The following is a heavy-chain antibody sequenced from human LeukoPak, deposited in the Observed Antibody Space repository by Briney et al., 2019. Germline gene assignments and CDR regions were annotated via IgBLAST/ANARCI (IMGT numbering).Heavy chain of an antibody. CDR3: AGDAEITMVRGVPFDP. Sequence: SETLSLTCTVSGGSISSYYWSWIRQPAGKGLEWIGRIYTSGSTNYNPSLKSRVTMSVDTSKNQFSLKLSSVTAADTAVYYCAGDAEITMVRGVPFDPWGQGTLVTVSS. CDR2: IYTSGST. J-gene: IGHJ5*02. CDR1: GGSISSYY. D-gene: IGHD3-10*01. V-gene: IGHV4-4*07.